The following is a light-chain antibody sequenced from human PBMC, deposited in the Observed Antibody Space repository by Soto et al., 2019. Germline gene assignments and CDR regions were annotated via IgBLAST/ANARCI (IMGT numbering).Light chain of an antibody. CDR1: SSNIGAAYD. Sequence: QSVLTQPPSVSGAPGQRVTISCTGSSSNIGAAYDVHWYQHPPGTAPKLLIYGDTNRPSGVPDRFSGSKSGTSASLAITGLHDEEEDYYYRQSDDSSIGHVVFGGGTKVTVL. V-gene: IGLV1-40*01. CDR2: GDT. J-gene: IGLJ2*01. CDR3: QSDDSSIGHVV.